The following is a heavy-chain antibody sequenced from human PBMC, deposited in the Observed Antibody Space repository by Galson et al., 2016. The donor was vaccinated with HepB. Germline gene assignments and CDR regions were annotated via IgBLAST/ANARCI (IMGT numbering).Heavy chain of an antibody. V-gene: IGHV4-39*01. CDR3: ATGIVVAGKSYYHYMDV. D-gene: IGHD6-19*01. Sequence: SETLSLTCIVSGGSISSDYYWGWIRQPPGRGLEWIGSIYSSEDTYYNPSLKSRVTISVDTPKNQFSLRLDSVTAADTGLYYCATGIVVAGKSYYHYMDVWGNGTTVTVSS. J-gene: IGHJ6*03. CDR1: GGSISSDYY. CDR2: IYSSEDT.